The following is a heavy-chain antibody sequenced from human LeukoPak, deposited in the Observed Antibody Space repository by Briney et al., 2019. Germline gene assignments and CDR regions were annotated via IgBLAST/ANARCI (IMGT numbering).Heavy chain of an antibody. D-gene: IGHD5-12*01. CDR3: ARTPTGGYDPPVYFDY. J-gene: IGHJ4*02. CDR2: IYYSGST. CDR1: GGSISSYY. Sequence: KPSETLSLTCTVSGGSISSYYWSWIRQPPGKGLEWIGYIYYSGSTNYNPSLKSRVTISVDTSKNQFSLKLSSVTAADTAVYYCARTPTGGYDPPVYFDYWGQGTLVTVSS. V-gene: IGHV4-59*08.